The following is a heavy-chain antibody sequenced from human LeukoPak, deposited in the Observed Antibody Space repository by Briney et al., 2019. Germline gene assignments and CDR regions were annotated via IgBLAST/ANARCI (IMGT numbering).Heavy chain of an antibody. CDR1: GGSISSNY. CDR2: IYYSGST. D-gene: IGHD5-18*01. V-gene: IGHV4-59*01. J-gene: IGHJ4*02. Sequence: SETPSLTXTVSGGSISSNYWSWIWQPPGKGLEWIGYIYYSGSTSYNPSLTSRVTISVDTSNNQFSLKLSSVTAADTAVYYCARLTLYSYGNLDYWGQGTLVTVSS. CDR3: ARLTLYSYGNLDY.